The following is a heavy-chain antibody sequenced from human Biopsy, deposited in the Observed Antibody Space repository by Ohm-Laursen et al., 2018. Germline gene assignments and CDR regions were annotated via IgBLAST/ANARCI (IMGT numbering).Heavy chain of an antibody. CDR1: GYTFTSYD. D-gene: IGHD2-2*01. CDR3: ARAVRNQMLSTV. V-gene: IGHV1-8*01. Sequence: ATVKISCKTYGYTFTSYDISWMRQVSGQGLEWIGWVNPVSKNTVSVKDFRGRVTLTGDTSSSTSYMELRSLTSRDTAIYYCARAVRNQMLSTVWGQGTAVTVSS. J-gene: IGHJ6*02. CDR2: VNPVSKNT.